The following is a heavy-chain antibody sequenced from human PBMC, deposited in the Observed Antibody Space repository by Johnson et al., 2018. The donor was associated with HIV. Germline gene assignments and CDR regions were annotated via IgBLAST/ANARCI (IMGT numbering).Heavy chain of an antibody. J-gene: IGHJ3*02. Sequence: VHLVESGGGLVKPGGSLRLSCAASGITVSSNYMSWVRRAPGKGLEWVGRTRNKANSYTTEYAASVKGRFTISRDNAKNSLYLQMNSLGAEDSAVYYCAKGLWLKYQLLHDGFDIWGQGTMVTVSS. CDR1: GITVSSNY. CDR2: TRNKANSYTT. CDR3: AKGLWLKYQLLHDGFDI. D-gene: IGHD2-2*01. V-gene: IGHV3-72*01.